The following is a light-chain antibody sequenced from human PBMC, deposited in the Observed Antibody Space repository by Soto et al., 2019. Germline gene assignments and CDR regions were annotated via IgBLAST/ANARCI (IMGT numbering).Light chain of an antibody. J-gene: IGLJ2*01. CDR3: AGWDASLNGVV. V-gene: IGLV1-44*01. CDR1: SSNIGSNS. Sequence: QSVLTQPPSASGAPGQRVTIPCSGSSSNIGSNSVIWYQQVPGAPPKFLIYSDNQRPSWVPDRFSGSKSGTSASLAISGLQSEDEADYYCAGWDASLNGVVVGGGTKLTV. CDR2: SDN.